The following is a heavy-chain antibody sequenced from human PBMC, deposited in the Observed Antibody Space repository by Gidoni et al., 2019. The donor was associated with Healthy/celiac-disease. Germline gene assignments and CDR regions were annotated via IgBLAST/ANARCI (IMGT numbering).Heavy chain of an antibody. CDR3: AKARGWELLRSDLYYFDY. J-gene: IGHJ4*02. V-gene: IGHV3-23*01. Sequence: FTISRDNSKNTLYLQMNSLRAEDTAVYYCAKARGWELLRSDLYYFDYWGQGTLVTVSS. D-gene: IGHD1-26*01.